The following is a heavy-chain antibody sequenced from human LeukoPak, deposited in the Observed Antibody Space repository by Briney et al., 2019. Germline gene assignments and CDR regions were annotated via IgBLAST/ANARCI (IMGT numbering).Heavy chain of an antibody. V-gene: IGHV1-8*01. CDR1: GYTFTTSD. Sequence: GASVKVSCKASGYTFTTSDIAWVRQVPGQGLEWMGWMNPNSENTGYAQRFQGRVTMTRNTSISTAYMELSSLRSEDTAVYYCARPTILSGHTYGFDYYYYYIDVWAKGTTVTVSS. CDR3: ARPTILSGHTYGFDYYYYYIDV. CDR2: MNPNSENT. D-gene: IGHD5-18*01. J-gene: IGHJ6*03.